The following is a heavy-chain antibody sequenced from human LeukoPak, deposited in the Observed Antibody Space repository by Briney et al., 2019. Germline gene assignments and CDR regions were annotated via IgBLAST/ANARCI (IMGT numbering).Heavy chain of an antibody. D-gene: IGHD3-10*01. CDR3: ARVPLLWFGDIGTQPRYYFDY. CDR1: GGTFSSYA. CDR2: IIPIFGTA. Sequence: ASVKVSCKASGGTFSSYAISWVRQAPGQGLEWMGGIIPIFGTANYAQKFQGRVTITADESTSTAYMELSSLRSEDTAVYYCARVPLLWFGDIGTQPRYYFDYWGQGTLVTVSS. J-gene: IGHJ4*02. V-gene: IGHV1-69*13.